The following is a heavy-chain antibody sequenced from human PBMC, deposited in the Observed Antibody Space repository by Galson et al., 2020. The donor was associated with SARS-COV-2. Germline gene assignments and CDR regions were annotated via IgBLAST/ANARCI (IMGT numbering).Heavy chain of an antibody. D-gene: IGHD3-3*01. CDR1: GFTFTSYG. CDR3: ARDLPGVTIFGVVIPREGGYYYGMDV. Sequence: ASVKVSCKASGFTFTSYGISRLRQAPGQGLEWMGWISVYKGNTKSAQKLKGRVTLTTDTSTSTAYMELRSLRSDDTAVYYCARDLPGVTIFGVVIPREGGYYYGMDVWGQVTTVTVSS. V-gene: IGHV1-18*01. J-gene: IGHJ6*02. CDR2: ISVYKGNT.